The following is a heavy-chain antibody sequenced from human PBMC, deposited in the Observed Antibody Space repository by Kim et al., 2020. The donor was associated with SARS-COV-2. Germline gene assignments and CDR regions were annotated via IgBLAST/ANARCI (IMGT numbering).Heavy chain of an antibody. D-gene: IGHD6-6*01. CDR3: AKIKSGQQLVDY. Sequence: GGSLRLSCAASGFTFSSYAMSWVRQAPGKGLELVSAISGSGGSTYYADSVKDRFTISRDNSKNTLYLQMNSLRAEDTAVYYCAKIKSGQQLVDYWGQGTLVTVSS. V-gene: IGHV3-23*01. J-gene: IGHJ4*02. CDR1: GFTFSSYA. CDR2: ISGSGGST.